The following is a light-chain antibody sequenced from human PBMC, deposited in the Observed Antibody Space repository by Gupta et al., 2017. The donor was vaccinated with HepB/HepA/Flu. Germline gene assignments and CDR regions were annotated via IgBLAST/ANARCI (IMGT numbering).Light chain of an antibody. CDR3: QHYDDSIPHR. J-gene: IGKJ4*02. CDR1: QSFTSGY. CDR2: GAS. V-gene: IGKV3-20*01. Sequence: EIVLTQSPGTLSLSPGERATLSCSASQSFTSGYLAWYQQKPGQAPRLLIYGASSRATGTPDRFSGSESGTDFTLTISRLEPEDVAVYYCQHYDDSIPHRFGGGTKVEIK.